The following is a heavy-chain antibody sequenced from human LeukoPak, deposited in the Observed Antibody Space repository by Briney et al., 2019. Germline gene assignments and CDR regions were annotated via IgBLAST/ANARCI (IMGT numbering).Heavy chain of an antibody. J-gene: IGHJ4*02. V-gene: IGHV4-39*02. Sequence: KPSETLSLTCTVSGGSITNNNYYWDWIRQPPGKGLEWIGDFYYSGSTHYNPSLKSRVTISADTSKNHFSLKLSSVTAADTAVYYCARYVKNGYDTPGFDYWGQGTLVTVSS. D-gene: IGHD5-12*01. CDR3: ARYVKNGYDTPGFDY. CDR2: FYYSGST. CDR1: GGSITNNNYY.